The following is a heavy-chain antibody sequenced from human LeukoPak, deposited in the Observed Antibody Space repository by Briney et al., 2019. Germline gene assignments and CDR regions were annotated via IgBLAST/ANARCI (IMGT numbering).Heavy chain of an antibody. J-gene: IGHJ4*02. CDR1: GFTVSNNY. V-gene: IGHV3-53*01. CDR3: ARGLKYSTGWYYFDY. Sequence: GGSLRLSCAASGFTVSNNYMNWVRQAPGKGLERVSVIYSGGSTYYADSVKGRFTISRDNSKNTLYLQMNNLRAEDTAVYYCARGLKYSTGWYYFDYWGQGTLVTVSS. D-gene: IGHD6-19*01. CDR2: IYSGGST.